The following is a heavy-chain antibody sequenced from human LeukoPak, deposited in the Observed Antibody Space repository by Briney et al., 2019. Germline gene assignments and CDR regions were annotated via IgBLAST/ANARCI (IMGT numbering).Heavy chain of an antibody. J-gene: IGHJ4*02. Sequence: GESLKISCEGSGYSFTSYWIAWVRQMPGKGLEWMGVIYPGDSDTTYSPSFQGQVTISADKSINTAYLQWSSLKASDTAMYYCAKDTDGWYSFVDYWGQGTLVTVSS. CDR3: AKDTDGWYSFVDY. CDR2: IYPGDSDT. D-gene: IGHD6-19*01. V-gene: IGHV5-51*01. CDR1: GYSFTSYW.